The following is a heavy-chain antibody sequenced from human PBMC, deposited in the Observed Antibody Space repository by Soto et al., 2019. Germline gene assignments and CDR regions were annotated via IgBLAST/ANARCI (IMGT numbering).Heavy chain of an antibody. Sequence: SLTCTVSGGSISSSYYYWGWIRQPPGKGLEWIGSIYYSGSSYYSPSLKSRVTISVDTSKNQFSLKLSSVTAADSAVYYCASQGDCSGGSCYGDDYYYYGMDVWGQGTTVTVSS. V-gene: IGHV4-39*01. CDR1: GGSISSSYYY. D-gene: IGHD2-15*01. CDR3: ASQGDCSGGSCYGDDYYYYGMDV. CDR2: IYYSGSS. J-gene: IGHJ6*02.